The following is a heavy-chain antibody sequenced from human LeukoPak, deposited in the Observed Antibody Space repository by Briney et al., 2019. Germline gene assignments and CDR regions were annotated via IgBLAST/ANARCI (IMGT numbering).Heavy chain of an antibody. CDR1: GFTFSSCA. V-gene: IGHV3-23*01. D-gene: IGHD2-15*01. Sequence: GGSLRLSCAASGFTFSSCAMSWVRQAPGKGLEGGSTFSGGFTTTLHADSVRGGFTISRHNSKNTVYLEMNSLRAEDNAVYYCAKASRATCSGAFCYHFDSWGPGTLVTVSS. J-gene: IGHJ4*02. CDR3: AKASRATCSGAFCYHFDS. CDR2: FSGGFTTT.